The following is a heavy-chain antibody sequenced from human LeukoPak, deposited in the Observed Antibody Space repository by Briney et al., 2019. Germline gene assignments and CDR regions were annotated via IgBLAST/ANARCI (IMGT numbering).Heavy chain of an antibody. CDR3: AKDSAGAAGSNDYYGMDV. CDR1: GFTFGDYA. D-gene: IGHD6-13*01. Sequence: GGSLSLSCAASGFTFGDYAMRWVRQAPGKGLEWVSVISWDGGSTYYADSVKGRFTISRDNSRNSLYLQMNSLRAEDTALYYCAKDSAGAAGSNDYYGMDVWGKGTRVTVSS. J-gene: IGHJ6*04. CDR2: ISWDGGST. V-gene: IGHV3-43D*04.